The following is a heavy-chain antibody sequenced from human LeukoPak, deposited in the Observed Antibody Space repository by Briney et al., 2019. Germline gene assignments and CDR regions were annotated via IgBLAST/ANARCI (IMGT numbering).Heavy chain of an antibody. J-gene: IGHJ4*02. D-gene: IGHD1-20*01. CDR3: ARSFNWNYPDY. CDR1: GFTFSSYA. V-gene: IGHV3-30-3*01. Sequence: GRSLRLSCAASGFTFSSYAMHWVRQAPGKGLEWVAVISYDGSNKYYADSVKGRFTISRDNSKNTLYLQMNSLRAEDTAVYYCARSFNWNYPDYWGQGTLVTVSS. CDR2: ISYDGSNK.